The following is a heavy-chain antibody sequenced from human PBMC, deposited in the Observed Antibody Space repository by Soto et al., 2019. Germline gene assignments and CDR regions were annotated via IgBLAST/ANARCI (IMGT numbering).Heavy chain of an antibody. CDR3: AKAGVRWGISYYYYGMDV. CDR2: ISGSGGST. J-gene: IGHJ6*02. V-gene: IGHV3-23*01. Sequence: EVQLLESGGGLVQPGGSLRLSCAASGFTFSSYAMSWVRQAPGKGLEWVSAISGSGGSTYYADSVKGRFTISRDNSKNKRYLQMSSLRAEDTAVYYCAKAGVRWGISYYYYGMDVWGQGTTVTVSS. D-gene: IGHD3-16*01. CDR1: GFTFSSYA.